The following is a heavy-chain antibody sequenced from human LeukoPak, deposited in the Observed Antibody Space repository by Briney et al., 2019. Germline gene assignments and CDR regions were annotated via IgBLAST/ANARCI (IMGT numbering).Heavy chain of an antibody. V-gene: IGHV3-74*01. CDR2: IISDGSRT. J-gene: IGHJ4*02. Sequence: GGSLRLSCAASGFAFSNSWMHWVRQSPGEGLVWVSRIISDGSRTSYADSVKGRFTISRDNAKNTLYLQMNSLRAEDTAVYYCARDGSLPDYWGQGTLVTVSS. CDR3: ARDGSLPDY. CDR1: GFAFSNSW.